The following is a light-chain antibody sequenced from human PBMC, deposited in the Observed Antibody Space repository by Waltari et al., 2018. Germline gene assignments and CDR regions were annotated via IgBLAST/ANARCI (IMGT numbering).Light chain of an antibody. V-gene: IGLV1-44*01. Sequence: QSVLTQSPPASGAPGQRVTISCSGSNSNVGSSTGNWYQQVPGTAPRLLIYSNDQRPSGVPDRFSGSKSGTSASLAISGLQSEDEADYYCATWDARLTGMLYGGGTKVTVL. CDR2: SND. CDR3: ATWDARLTGML. J-gene: IGLJ2*01. CDR1: NSNVGSST.